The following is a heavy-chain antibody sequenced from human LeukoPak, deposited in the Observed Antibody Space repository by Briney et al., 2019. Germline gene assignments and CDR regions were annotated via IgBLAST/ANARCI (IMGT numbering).Heavy chain of an antibody. CDR3: AKVASLCTSTSCVRGGFDY. V-gene: IGHV3-23*01. CDR2: ISGSGGST. Sequence: GGSLRLSCAASGFTFSTYGMSWARQAPGKGLEWVSGISGSGGSTNYADSVKGRFTISRDNSKNTLYLQMNSLRAEDTAKYYCAKVASLCTSTSCVRGGFDYWGQGTLVTVSS. D-gene: IGHD2-2*01. CDR1: GFTFSTYG. J-gene: IGHJ4*02.